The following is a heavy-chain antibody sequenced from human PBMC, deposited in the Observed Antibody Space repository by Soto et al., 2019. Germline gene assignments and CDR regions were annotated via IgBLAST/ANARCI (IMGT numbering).Heavy chain of an antibody. V-gene: IGHV4-59*08. CDR2: IYYSGST. CDR1: GGSISSYY. Sequence: SETLSLTCTVSGGSISSYYWSWIRQPPGKGLEWIGYIYYSGSTNYNPSLKSRVTISVDTSKTQFSLKLSSVTAADTAVYYCARRGYYDFWSGYYDYWGQGTLVTVSS. D-gene: IGHD3-3*01. CDR3: ARRGYYDFWSGYYDY. J-gene: IGHJ4*02.